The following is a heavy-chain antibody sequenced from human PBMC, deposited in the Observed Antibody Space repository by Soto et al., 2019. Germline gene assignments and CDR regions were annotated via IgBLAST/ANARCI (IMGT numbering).Heavy chain of an antibody. CDR3: AGLGMVVPAADYYYYMDV. Sequence: ASVKVSCKTSGYTFTSYDISWVRQATGQGLEWMGWMDPNSGRTDYAQKFQGRVTMTRNTSMSTAYMELNSLTSEDTAVYFCAGLGMVVPAADYYYYMDVWGKGTTVTVSS. CDR1: GYTFTSYD. V-gene: IGHV1-8*01. CDR2: MDPNSGRT. D-gene: IGHD2-2*01. J-gene: IGHJ6*03.